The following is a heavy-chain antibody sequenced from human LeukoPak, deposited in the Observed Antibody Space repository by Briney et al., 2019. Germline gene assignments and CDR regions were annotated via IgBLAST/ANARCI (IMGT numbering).Heavy chain of an antibody. D-gene: IGHD6-6*01. CDR3: ARDYDSSSSPVSYWYFDL. Sequence: SESLSLTCTVSGGSISSYYWSWIRQPPGKGLEWIGYIYYSGSTNYNPSLKSRVTISVDTSKNQFSLKLSSVTDADTAVYYCARDYDSSSSPVSYWYFDLWGRGTLVTVSS. J-gene: IGHJ2*01. CDR2: IYYSGST. CDR1: GGSISSYY. V-gene: IGHV4-59*01.